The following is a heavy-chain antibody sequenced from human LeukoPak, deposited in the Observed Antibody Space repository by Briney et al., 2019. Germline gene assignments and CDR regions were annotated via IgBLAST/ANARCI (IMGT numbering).Heavy chain of an antibody. CDR1: GGSFSGYY. J-gene: IGHJ5*02. CDR2: INHSGST. V-gene: IGHV4-34*01. D-gene: IGHD2-2*01. CDR3: ARAYPGYCSSTSRYP. Sequence: SETLSLTCAVYGGSFSGYYWSWIRQPPGKGLEWIGEINHSGSTNYNPSLKSRVTISVDTSKDQFSLRLSSVTAADTAVYYCARAYPGYCSSTSRYPWGQGTLVTVSS.